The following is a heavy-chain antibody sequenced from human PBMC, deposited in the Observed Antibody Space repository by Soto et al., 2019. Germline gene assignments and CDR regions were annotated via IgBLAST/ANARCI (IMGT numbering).Heavy chain of an antibody. CDR2: ISGRGVTT. V-gene: IGHV3-23*01. D-gene: IGHD3-9*01. CDR3: AKDRDDIEMFDAFEI. CDR1: GFTFSSYA. J-gene: IGHJ3*02. Sequence: EMQLLESGGDLVQPGGSLRLSCAASGFTFSSYAMTWVRQAPGKGLEYVSAISGRGVTTYYADSMKGRFTISRDNSKNTLYLQLNSLRADDTAVYYCAKDRDDIEMFDAFEIWGQGTMVTVSS.